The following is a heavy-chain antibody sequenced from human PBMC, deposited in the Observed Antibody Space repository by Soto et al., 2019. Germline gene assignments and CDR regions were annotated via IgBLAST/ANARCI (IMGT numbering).Heavy chain of an antibody. Sequence: SGPTLVNPTQTLTLTCSFSGLSLSTSGMCVSWIRQPPGKALEWLALIDWDDDKYYSTSLKTRLTISKDSSKNQVVLTMTNMDPVDTATYYCARSGSPGRYFDYWGQGTLVTVSS. D-gene: IGHD1-26*01. CDR3: ARSGSPGRYFDY. J-gene: IGHJ4*02. CDR1: GLSLSTSGMC. V-gene: IGHV2-70*01. CDR2: IDWDDDK.